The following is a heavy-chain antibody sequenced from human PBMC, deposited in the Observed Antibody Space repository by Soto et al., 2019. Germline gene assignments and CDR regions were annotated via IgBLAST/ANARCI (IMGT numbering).Heavy chain of an antibody. J-gene: IGHJ4*02. CDR1: GYTFTNYG. D-gene: IGHD6-13*01. CDR3: ARESSSSCHDY. CDR2: IGGYKGNT. V-gene: IGHV1-18*01. Sequence: ASVKVSCKASGYTFTNYGVSWVRQAPGQGLEWMGWIGGYKGNTNYAQKLQGRVTLTTDTSTSTAYMELRSLRSDDTAVYYCARESSSSCHDYWGQGTLVTSPQ.